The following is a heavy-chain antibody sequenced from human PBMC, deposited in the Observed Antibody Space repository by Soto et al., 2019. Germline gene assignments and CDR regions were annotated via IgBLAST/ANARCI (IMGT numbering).Heavy chain of an antibody. CDR2: INSDGSSI. CDR1: GFTFSRYW. V-gene: IGHV3-74*01. J-gene: IGHJ4*02. Sequence: EVQLGESGGALVQPGGFLRLSCATSGFTFSRYWMHWVRQVPGKGLVWVSRINSDGSSISYSDSVKGRFTISRDNAKNTLYLQMNSLRVEDSAVYYCARLPVDTVTSLDYWGQGTRVTVSS. D-gene: IGHD5-18*01. CDR3: ARLPVDTVTSLDY.